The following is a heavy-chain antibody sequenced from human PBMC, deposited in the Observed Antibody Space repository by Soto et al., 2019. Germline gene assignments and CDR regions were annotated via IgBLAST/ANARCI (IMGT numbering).Heavy chain of an antibody. V-gene: IGHV1-69*12. CDR2: IIPIFGTA. CDR1: GGTFSSYA. CDR3: ARSITIFGVDIMGPRD. J-gene: IGHJ4*02. Sequence: QVQLVQSGAEVKKPGSSVKVSCKASGGTFSSYAISWVRQAPGQGLEWMGGIIPIFGTANYAQKFQGRVTITADESTSTAYMELSSLRSEDTAVYYCARSITIFGVDIMGPRDWGQGTLVTVSS. D-gene: IGHD3-3*01.